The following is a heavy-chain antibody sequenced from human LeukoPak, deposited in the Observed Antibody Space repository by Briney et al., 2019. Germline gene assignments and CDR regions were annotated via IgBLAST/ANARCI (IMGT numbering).Heavy chain of an antibody. CDR3: ARVADAYCGGDCYSSPFDY. D-gene: IGHD2-21*02. Sequence: ASVKVSCTASGYTFTGYYMHWVRQAPGQGLEWMGWINPNSGGTNYAQKFQGRVTMTRDTSISTAYMELSRLRSDDTAVYYCARVADAYCGGDCYSSPFDYWGQGTLVTVSS. CDR2: INPNSGGT. CDR1: GYTFTGYY. J-gene: IGHJ4*02. V-gene: IGHV1-2*02.